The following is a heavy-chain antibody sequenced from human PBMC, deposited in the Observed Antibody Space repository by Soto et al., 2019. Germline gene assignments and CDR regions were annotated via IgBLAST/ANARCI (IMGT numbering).Heavy chain of an antibody. J-gene: IGHJ5*02. Sequence: ASVKVSCKASGYTFTSYGISWVRQAPGQGLEWMGWISAYNGNTNYAQKLQGRVTMTTDTSTSTAYMELRSLRSDDTAVYYCARVSSYCSGGSCTDWFDPWGQGTLVTVSS. CDR3: ARVSSYCSGGSCTDWFDP. D-gene: IGHD2-15*01. CDR1: GYTFTSYG. CDR2: ISAYNGNT. V-gene: IGHV1-18*01.